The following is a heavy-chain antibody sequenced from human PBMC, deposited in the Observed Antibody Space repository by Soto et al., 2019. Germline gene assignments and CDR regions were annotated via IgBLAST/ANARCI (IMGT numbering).Heavy chain of an antibody. D-gene: IGHD2-15*01. V-gene: IGHV3-23*01. CDR3: AKDGGGYCSGGSCYLDAFDI. CDR2: ISGSGGST. CDR1: GFTFSSYA. J-gene: IGHJ3*02. Sequence: GVSLRFSCAASGFTFSSYAMSWVRQAPGKRLEWVSAISGSGGSTYYADPVKGRFTISRDNSKNTLYLQMNSLRAEDTAVYYCAKDGGGYCSGGSCYLDAFDIWGPGTMVTVSS.